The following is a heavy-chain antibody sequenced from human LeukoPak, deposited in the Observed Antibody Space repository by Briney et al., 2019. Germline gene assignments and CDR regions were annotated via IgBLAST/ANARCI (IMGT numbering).Heavy chain of an antibody. CDR2: IYGSGTT. CDR1: GGSISFYY. J-gene: IGHJ6*02. V-gene: IGHV4-59*01. D-gene: IGHD2-21*02. Sequence: SETLSLTCTVSGGSISFYYWSWIRQPPGKGLEWIGYIYGSGTTNYNPSVKSRVTISVDTSKTQFSLKLSSVTAADTAVYYCATWVTSGYYALDVWGQGTTVIVSS. CDR3: ATWVTSGYYALDV.